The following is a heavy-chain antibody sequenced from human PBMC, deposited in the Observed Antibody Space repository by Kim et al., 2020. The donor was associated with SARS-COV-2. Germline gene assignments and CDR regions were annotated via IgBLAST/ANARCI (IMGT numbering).Heavy chain of an antibody. Sequence: GESLKISCKGSGYSFTSYWIGWVRQMPGKGLEWMGIIYPGDSDTRYSPSFQGQVTISADKSISTAYLQWSSLKASDTAMYYCARNLYSGSYYRYYDGIHVWGQGTTVTVSS. V-gene: IGHV5-51*01. D-gene: IGHD1-26*01. CDR3: ARNLYSGSYYRYYDGIHV. CDR2: IYPGDSDT. CDR1: GYSFTSYW. J-gene: IGHJ6*02.